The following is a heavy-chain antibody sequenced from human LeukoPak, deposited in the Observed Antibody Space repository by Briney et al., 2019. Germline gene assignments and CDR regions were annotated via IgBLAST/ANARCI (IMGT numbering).Heavy chain of an antibody. CDR3: ATDRYGDFPPLDY. D-gene: IGHD4-17*01. J-gene: IGHJ4*02. Sequence: PGGSLRLSCAASGFILSSYGMHWVRQAPGKGLEWVAVIWYDGSKKYYAESVKGRFNISRDNSKNTLYLQMNSLRAEDTAVYYCATDRYGDFPPLDYWGQGTLVTVSS. V-gene: IGHV3-33*01. CDR1: GFILSSYG. CDR2: IWYDGSKK.